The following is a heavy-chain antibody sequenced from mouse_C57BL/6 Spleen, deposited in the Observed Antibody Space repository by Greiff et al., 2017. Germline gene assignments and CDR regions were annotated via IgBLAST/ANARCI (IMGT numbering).Heavy chain of an antibody. CDR2: INPNNGGT. CDR3: ARRYYGNYSWFAY. CDR1: GYTFTDYN. Sequence: EVQLQQSGPELVKPGASVKMSCKASGYTFTDYNMHWVKQSHGKSLEWIGYINPNNGGTSYNQKFKGKATLTVNKSSSTAYMELRSLTSEDSAVYYCARRYYGNYSWFAYWGQGTLVTVSA. J-gene: IGHJ3*01. V-gene: IGHV1-22*01. D-gene: IGHD2-1*01.